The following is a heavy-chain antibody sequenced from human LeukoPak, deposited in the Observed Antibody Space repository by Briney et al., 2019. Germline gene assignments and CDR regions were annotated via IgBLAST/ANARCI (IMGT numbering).Heavy chain of an antibody. J-gene: IGHJ5*02. D-gene: IGHD3-22*01. V-gene: IGHV1-8*03. Sequence: GASVKVSCKASGYTFTSYDINWVRQATGQGLEWMGWMNPNSGNTGYAQKFQGRVTITRNTSISTAYMELSSLRSEDTALYYCARDYDSSGYYQFDPWGQGTLVTVSS. CDR1: GYTFTSYD. CDR3: ARDYDSSGYYQFDP. CDR2: MNPNSGNT.